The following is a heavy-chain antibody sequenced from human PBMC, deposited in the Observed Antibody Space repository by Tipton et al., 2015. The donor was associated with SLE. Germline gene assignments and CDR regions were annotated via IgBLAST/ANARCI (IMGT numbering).Heavy chain of an antibody. CDR3: ARHISPLGAFDI. D-gene: IGHD7-27*01. CDR2: IYYSGST. J-gene: IGHJ3*02. V-gene: IGHV4-59*08. Sequence: PSLTCTVSGGSISSYYWSWIRQPPGKGLEWIGYIYYSGSTNYNPSLKSRVTISVDTSKNQFSLKLSSVTAADTAVYYCARHISPLGAFDIWGQGTMVTVSS. CDR1: GGSISSYY.